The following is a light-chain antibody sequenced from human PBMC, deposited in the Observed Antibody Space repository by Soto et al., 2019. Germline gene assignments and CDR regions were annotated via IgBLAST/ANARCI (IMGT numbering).Light chain of an antibody. CDR3: QVWDSSSEHVV. CDR2: DDS. CDR1: NIGSKG. J-gene: IGLJ2*01. V-gene: IGLV3-21*02. Sequence: SYELTQPPSVSVAPGQTARITCGGKNIGSKGVHWYQQKPGQAPVLVVYDDSDRPSGIPERFSGSNSGNTATLTISRVEAGDEADYYCQVWDSSSEHVVFGGGTKLTVL.